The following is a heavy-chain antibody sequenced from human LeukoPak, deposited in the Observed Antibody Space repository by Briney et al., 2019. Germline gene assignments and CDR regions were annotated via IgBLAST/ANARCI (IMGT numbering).Heavy chain of an antibody. CDR3: AKPQPGAFEI. CDR2: ISAYNGNT. Sequence: GASVKVSCKACGYTFTSYGISWVRQAPGQGLEWMGWISAYNGNTNYAQKFQGRVTMTRDTSISTAYMELSGLRSDDTAFYYCAKPQPGAFEIRGQGTMVTVSS. J-gene: IGHJ3*02. D-gene: IGHD2-2*01. CDR1: GYTFTSYG. V-gene: IGHV1-18*01.